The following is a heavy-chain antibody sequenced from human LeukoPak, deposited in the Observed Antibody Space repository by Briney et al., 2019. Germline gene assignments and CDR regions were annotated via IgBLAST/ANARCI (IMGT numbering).Heavy chain of an antibody. CDR1: GGTFSSYA. J-gene: IGHJ4*02. D-gene: IGHD2-21*02. Sequence: SVKVSCKASGGTFSSYAISWVRQAPGQGLEWMGGIIPIFGTANYAQKFQGRVTITADESTSTAYMELSSLRSEDTAVYYCARGTRPWGADCGGDCYLDYWGQGTLVTVSS. CDR2: IIPIFGTA. V-gene: IGHV1-69*13. CDR3: ARGTRPWGADCGGDCYLDY.